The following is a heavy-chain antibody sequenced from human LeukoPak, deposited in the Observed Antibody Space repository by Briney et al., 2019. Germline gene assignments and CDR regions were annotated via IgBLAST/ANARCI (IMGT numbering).Heavy chain of an antibody. CDR3: ARAVDNYYFYYMDV. J-gene: IGHJ6*03. CDR1: GFTFSTFA. CDR2: ISSSSSYI. D-gene: IGHD2-2*01. V-gene: IGHV3-21*06. Sequence: GGSLRLSCAASGFTFSTFAMIWVRQPPGKGLEWVSSISSSSSYIYYADSMKGRFTVSRDNAKNSLYLQMNSLRAEDTAVYYCARAVDNYYFYYMDVWGKGTTVIVSS.